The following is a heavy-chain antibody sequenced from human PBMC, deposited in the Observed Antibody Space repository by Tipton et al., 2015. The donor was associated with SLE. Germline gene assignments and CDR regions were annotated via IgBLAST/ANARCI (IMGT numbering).Heavy chain of an antibody. V-gene: IGHV3-23*01. Sequence: SLRLSCAASGFTFRSYSMNWVRQAPGKGLEWVSGISGSGDSTYSGDSVKGRFTISRDNSKKTPYLQMNSLRVEDTAIYYCAKAQGVIVPNDAFDFGGQGTMVTVSS. D-gene: IGHD2/OR15-2a*01. CDR1: GFTFRSYS. CDR2: ISGSGDST. J-gene: IGHJ3*01. CDR3: AKAQGVIVPNDAFDF.